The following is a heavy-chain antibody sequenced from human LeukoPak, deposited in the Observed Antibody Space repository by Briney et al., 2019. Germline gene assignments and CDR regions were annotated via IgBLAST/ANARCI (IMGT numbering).Heavy chain of an antibody. CDR3: ARGRGRDGDNLVS. CDR2: VYYSGTT. Sequence: SETLSLTCAVSGGSITSYYWSWIRQVPGKGLEWIGYVYYSGTTNYNPSLKSRVTISVDTSKNQFSLRLTSVTAADTAVYYCARGRGRDGDNLVSWSQGTLVTVSS. CDR1: GGSITSYY. J-gene: IGHJ4*02. V-gene: IGHV4-59*01. D-gene: IGHD5-24*01.